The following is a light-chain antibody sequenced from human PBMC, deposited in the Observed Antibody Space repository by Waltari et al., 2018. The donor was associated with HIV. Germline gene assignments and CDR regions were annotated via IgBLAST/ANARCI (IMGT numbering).Light chain of an antibody. CDR3: QSHDSSLSGYV. CDR2: GNS. CDR1: RSNIGAGYH. J-gene: IGLJ1*01. V-gene: IGLV1-40*01. Sequence: QSVLTQPPSVSGAPGPRVTISCTGSRSNIGAGYHVHWYKQLPGPAPKLLIYGNSNRPSGVPDRFAGSKSGTSASLAITGLQAEDEADYHCQSHDSSLSGYVFGTGTKVTVL.